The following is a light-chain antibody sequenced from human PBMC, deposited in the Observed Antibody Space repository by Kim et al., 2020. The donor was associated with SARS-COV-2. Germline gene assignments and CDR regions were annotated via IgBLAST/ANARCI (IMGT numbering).Light chain of an antibody. CDR3: QQYYLWPRT. CDR1: QRININ. Sequence: VSPGEGVTLPCRASQRININVAWYHQKPCQAPRLVIYCASTRATGIPARFSGSGSGTEFTLTISSLQPEDSAFYYCQQYYLWPRTFGVGTKVDIK. CDR2: CAS. J-gene: IGKJ4*02. V-gene: IGKV3-15*01.